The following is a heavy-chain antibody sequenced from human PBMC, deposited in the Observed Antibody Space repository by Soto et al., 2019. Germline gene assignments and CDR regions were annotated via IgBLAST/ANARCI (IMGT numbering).Heavy chain of an antibody. J-gene: IGHJ6*04. Sequence: QVQLVQSGAEVKKPGASVKVSCKASGYTFSSYFISWVRQAPGQGLERMGWISAHNGNTNYAQNHQGRVTRTTDTYTSTAHMELRSQRSDDTDVYYCAKDLPTMDVWGEASTVTISS. CDR2: ISAHNGNT. V-gene: IGHV1-18*01. CDR1: GYTFSSYF. CDR3: AKDLPTMDV.